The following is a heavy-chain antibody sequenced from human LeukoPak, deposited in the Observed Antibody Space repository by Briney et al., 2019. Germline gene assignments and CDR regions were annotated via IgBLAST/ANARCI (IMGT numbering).Heavy chain of an antibody. CDR2: IYYSGST. V-gene: IGHV4-31*03. Sequence: SQTLSLTCTVSGGSISSGGYYWSWIRQHPGKGLEWIGYIYYSGSTYYNPSLKSRVTISVDTSKNQFSLKLSSVTAADTAVYYCARDRWVVVVPAAIPYYHYYGLDVWGQGTTVTVSS. CDR3: ARDRWVVVVPAAIPYYHYYGLDV. J-gene: IGHJ6*02. CDR1: GGSISSGGYY. D-gene: IGHD2-2*02.